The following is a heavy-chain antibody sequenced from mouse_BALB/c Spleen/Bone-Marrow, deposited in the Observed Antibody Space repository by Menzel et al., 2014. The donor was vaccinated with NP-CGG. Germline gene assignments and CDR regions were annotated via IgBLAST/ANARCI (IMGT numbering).Heavy chain of an antibody. J-gene: IGHJ1*01. V-gene: IGHV1-14*01. D-gene: IGHD2-2*01. CDR1: GYTFTSYV. CDR3: ARSLYGYDWYFDV. Sequence: VQLKESGPELVKPGASVKMSCNASGYTFTSYVMHWVKQKPGQGLEWIGNINPYNDGTKYNEKFKGKATLTSDKSSSTAYMELSSLTSEDSAVYYCARSLYGYDWYFDVWGAGTTVTVSS. CDR2: INPYNDGT.